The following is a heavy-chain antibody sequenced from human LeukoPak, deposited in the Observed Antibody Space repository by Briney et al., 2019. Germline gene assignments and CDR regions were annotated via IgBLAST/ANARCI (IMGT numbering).Heavy chain of an antibody. V-gene: IGHV3-48*03. CDR3: ASPGPLNHCSSTSCHTPAYDY. Sequence: PGGSLRLSCAASGFTFSSYEMNWLRQAPGKGLEWVSYISSSGSTIYYADSVKGRFTISRDNAKNSLYLQMNSLRAEDTSVYYCASPGPLNHCSSTSCHTPAYDYWGQGTLVTVSS. D-gene: IGHD2-2*02. J-gene: IGHJ4*02. CDR1: GFTFSSYE. CDR2: ISSSGSTI.